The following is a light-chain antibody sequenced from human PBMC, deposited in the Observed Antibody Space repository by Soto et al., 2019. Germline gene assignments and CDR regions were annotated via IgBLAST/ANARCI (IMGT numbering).Light chain of an antibody. Sequence: DIQMTQSPSTLSASVGDRVTITCRASQSISSWLAWYQQKPGKAPKLLIYDASSLESGVPSRFSGSGSGTEFTPTISSLQPDDFATYYCQQYNSYSPTTFGQGTKVEIK. J-gene: IGKJ1*01. CDR3: QQYNSYSPTT. CDR1: QSISSW. CDR2: DAS. V-gene: IGKV1-5*01.